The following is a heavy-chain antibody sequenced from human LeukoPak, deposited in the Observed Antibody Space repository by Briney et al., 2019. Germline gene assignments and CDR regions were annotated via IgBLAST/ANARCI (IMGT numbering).Heavy chain of an antibody. Sequence: ASVKVSCKASGYTFTGYYMHWVRQAPGQGLDWVGWINPNSGGTNYAQKFQGRVTMTRDTSISTAYMELSRLRSDDTAVYYCARNQGALNDAFDIWGQGTMVTVSS. CDR2: INPNSGGT. CDR3: ARNQGALNDAFDI. CDR1: GYTFTGYY. J-gene: IGHJ3*02. D-gene: IGHD1-26*01. V-gene: IGHV1-2*02.